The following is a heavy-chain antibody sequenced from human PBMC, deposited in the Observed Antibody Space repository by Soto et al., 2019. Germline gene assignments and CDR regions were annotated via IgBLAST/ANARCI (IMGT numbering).Heavy chain of an antibody. D-gene: IGHD3-16*02. V-gene: IGHV1-18*04. Sequence: QVQLVQSGAEVKKPGAAVKVSCKASGYTFTSYGISWVRQAPGQGLEWMGWISAYNDNTNYAQKFQGTVTMTMDTSTSTAYMELRSLRSYDTAVYYCARDGPVIPPRSWFDPWGQGTLVTVSS. CDR3: ARDGPVIPPRSWFDP. CDR1: GYTFTSYG. CDR2: ISAYNDNT. J-gene: IGHJ5*02.